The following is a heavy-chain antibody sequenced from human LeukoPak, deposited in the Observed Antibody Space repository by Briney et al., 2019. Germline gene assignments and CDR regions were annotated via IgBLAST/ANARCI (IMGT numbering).Heavy chain of an antibody. CDR1: GFTVSSNY. V-gene: IGHV3-66*01. CDR3: ARDRWLGSYYFDY. J-gene: IGHJ4*02. Sequence: GGSLRPSCAASGFTVSSNYMSWVRQAPGKGLEWVSVIYSGGSTYYADSVKGRFTISRDNSKNTLYLQMNSLRAEDTAVYYCARDRWLGSYYFDYWGQGTLVTVSS. CDR2: IYSGGST. D-gene: IGHD3-10*01.